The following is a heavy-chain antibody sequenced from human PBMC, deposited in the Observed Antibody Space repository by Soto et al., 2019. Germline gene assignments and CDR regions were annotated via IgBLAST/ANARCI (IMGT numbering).Heavy chain of an antibody. CDR2: INHSGST. Sequence: SETLSLTCAVYGGSFSGYYWSWIRQPPGKGLEWIGEINHSGSTNYNPSLKSRVTISVDTSKNQFSLKLSSVTAADTAVYYCARGVPASLPKFDPWGQGTLVTVSS. J-gene: IGHJ5*02. V-gene: IGHV4-34*01. CDR1: GGSFSGYY. D-gene: IGHD2-2*01. CDR3: ARGVPASLPKFDP.